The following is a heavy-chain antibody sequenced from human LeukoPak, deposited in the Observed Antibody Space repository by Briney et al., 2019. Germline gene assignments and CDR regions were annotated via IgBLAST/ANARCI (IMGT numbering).Heavy chain of an antibody. V-gene: IGHV3-23*01. Sequence: GGSLRLFCAASGFTFRTYAMSWVRQTPGKGLEWVSAINNDGDNTYYADSVKGRFSVSRDNSKNTLHLQMNSLRAEDTAVYYCARGYGDLDYWGQGTLVTVSS. D-gene: IGHD4-17*01. J-gene: IGHJ4*02. CDR1: GFTFRTYA. CDR2: INNDGDNT. CDR3: ARGYGDLDY.